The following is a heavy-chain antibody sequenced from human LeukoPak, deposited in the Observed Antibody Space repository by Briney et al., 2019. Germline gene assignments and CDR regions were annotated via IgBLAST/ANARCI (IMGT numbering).Heavy chain of an antibody. D-gene: IGHD1-26*01. Sequence: ASVKVSCKASGYTFTSYDINWVRQATGQGLEWMGWMNPNSGNTGYAQKFQGRVTMTRNTSISTAYMELSSLRSEDTAVYYCARGTSGSSPYYYYYMDVWGKGTTVAISS. CDR3: ARGTSGSSPYYYYYMDV. V-gene: IGHV1-8*01. J-gene: IGHJ6*03. CDR2: MNPNSGNT. CDR1: GYTFTSYD.